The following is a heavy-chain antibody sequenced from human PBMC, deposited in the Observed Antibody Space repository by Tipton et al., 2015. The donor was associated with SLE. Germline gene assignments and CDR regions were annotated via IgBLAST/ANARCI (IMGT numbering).Heavy chain of an antibody. Sequence: TLSLTCAVYGGSFSGYYWSWIRQPPGKGLEWIGEINHSGSTNYNPSLKSRVTISVDTSKNQFSLRLSSVTAADTAVYYCARGAKNWFDPWGQGTLVTVSS. CDR2: INHSGST. CDR1: GGSFSGYY. CDR3: ARGAKNWFDP. J-gene: IGHJ5*02. V-gene: IGHV4-34*01.